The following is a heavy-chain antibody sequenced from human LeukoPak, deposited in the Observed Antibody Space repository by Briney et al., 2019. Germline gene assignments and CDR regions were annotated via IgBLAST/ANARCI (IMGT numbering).Heavy chain of an antibody. V-gene: IGHV4-31*11. CDR2: IYYSGST. D-gene: IGHD7-27*01. CDR3: ATITGDNYFDY. Sequence: SETLSLTCAVYGGSFSGYYWSWIRQHPGKGLEWIGYIYYSGSTYYNPSLKSRVTISVDTSKNQFSLKLSSVTAADTAVYYCATITGDNYFDYWGQGTLVTVSS. CDR1: GGSFSGYY. J-gene: IGHJ4*02.